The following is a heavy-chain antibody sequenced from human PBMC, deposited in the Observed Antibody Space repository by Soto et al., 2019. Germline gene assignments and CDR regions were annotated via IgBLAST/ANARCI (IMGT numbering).Heavy chain of an antibody. D-gene: IGHD3-22*01. V-gene: IGHV4-31*03. J-gene: IGHJ5*02. CDR3: ARVGDGSSYVWFDP. CDR2: IYYSGTT. Sequence: QVQLQESGPGLVKPSQTLSLTCTVSGGSISSGGYFWGWIRQHPGKGLEWIGYIYYSGTTYYTPSLKSRVTISVDTSNNQFSLKLSSVTAADTAVYYCARVGDGSSYVWFDPWGQGTLVTVSS. CDR1: GGSISSGGYF.